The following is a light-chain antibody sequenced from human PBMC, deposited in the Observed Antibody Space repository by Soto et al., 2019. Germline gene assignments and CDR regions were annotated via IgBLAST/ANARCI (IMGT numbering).Light chain of an antibody. J-gene: IGKJ1*01. CDR1: QSLVYSDGNTY. Sequence: VVMTQSPLSLPVTLGQPASISCRSSQSLVYSDGNTYLNWFQQRPGQSPRRLIYKVSNRDSGVPDRVSGSGSGTDFTLKISRVEAEDVGVYYCMQGTHWPRTFGQGTKVEIK. V-gene: IGKV2-30*01. CDR2: KVS. CDR3: MQGTHWPRT.